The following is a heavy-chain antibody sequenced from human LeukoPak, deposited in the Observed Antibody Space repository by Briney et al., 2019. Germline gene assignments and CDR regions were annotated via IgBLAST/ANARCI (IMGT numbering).Heavy chain of an antibody. D-gene: IGHD3-22*01. V-gene: IGHV1-46*01. CDR3: AREGLVTTPGI. CDR2: INPSGGST. CDR1: GYTFTSYG. J-gene: IGHJ3*02. Sequence: ASVKVSCKASGYTFTSYGISWVRQAPGQGLEWMGIINPSGGSTSYAQKFQGRVTMTRDTSTSTVYMELSSLRSEDTAVYYCAREGLVTTPGIWGQGTMVTVSS.